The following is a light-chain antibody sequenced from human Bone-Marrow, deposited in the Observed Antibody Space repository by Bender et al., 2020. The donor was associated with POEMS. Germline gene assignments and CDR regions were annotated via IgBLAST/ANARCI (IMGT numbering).Light chain of an antibody. CDR2: DVS. J-gene: IGLJ2*01. Sequence: QSALTQPASVSGSPGQSITISCTGTSSDVGGYNYVSWYQQHPGKAPKLMIYDVSNRPSGVPDRFSGSKSGNTASLTVSGLQAEDEADYYCSSYVVTDTMVFGGGTKLTVL. V-gene: IGLV2-8*01. CDR1: SSDVGGYNY. CDR3: SSYVVTDTMV.